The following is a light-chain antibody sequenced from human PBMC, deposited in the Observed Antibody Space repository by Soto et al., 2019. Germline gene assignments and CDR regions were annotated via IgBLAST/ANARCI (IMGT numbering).Light chain of an antibody. CDR2: EVS. J-gene: IGLJ1*01. CDR1: SSDVGGYNY. Sequence: QSALTQPPSASGSPGQSVTISCTGTSSDVGGYNYVSWYQQHPGKAPKVIIYEVSKRPSGVPDRFSGSKSGSTASLTVSGLQAEDEADYYCSSYTSSSTPLAFGTGTKLTVL. V-gene: IGLV2-8*01. CDR3: SSYTSSSTPLA.